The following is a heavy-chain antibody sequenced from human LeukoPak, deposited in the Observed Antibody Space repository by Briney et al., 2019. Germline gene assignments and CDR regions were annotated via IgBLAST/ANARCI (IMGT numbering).Heavy chain of an antibody. CDR1: GGTFSSYA. D-gene: IGHD3-9*01. Sequence: SVKVSCKASGGTFSSYAISWVRQAPGQGLEWMGRIIPILGIANYAQKFQGRVTITEDKSTSTAYMELSSLRSEDTAVYYCASLDYDILTGYYNQAAKSYGMDVWGQGTTVTVSS. CDR3: ASLDYDILTGYYNQAAKSYGMDV. V-gene: IGHV1-69*04. CDR2: IIPILGIA. J-gene: IGHJ6*02.